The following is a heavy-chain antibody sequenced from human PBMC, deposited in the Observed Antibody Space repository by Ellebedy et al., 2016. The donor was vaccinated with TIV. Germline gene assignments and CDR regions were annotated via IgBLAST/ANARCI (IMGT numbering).Heavy chain of an antibody. J-gene: IGHJ6*02. V-gene: IGHV3-33*01. CDR1: GFTFSTHV. CDR3: TRRGTMVWYFHYYYGMDV. D-gene: IGHD3-10*01. Sequence: GESLKISCAASGFTFSTHVIHWVRQAPGKGLEWVAVVWYDESTKNYADSVKGRFSISRDNSKNTLYLQMNSLRAEDTAVYYSTRRGTMVWYFHYYYGMDVWGQGTTVTFSS. CDR2: VWYDESTK.